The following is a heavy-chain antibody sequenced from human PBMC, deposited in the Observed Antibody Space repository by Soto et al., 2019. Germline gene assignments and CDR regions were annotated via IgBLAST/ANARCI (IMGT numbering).Heavy chain of an antibody. D-gene: IGHD2-15*01. Sequence: PGGSLRLSCAASGFTFSDSYMSWIRQAPGKGLEWLSYISNSGDTIYYADSVKGRFTISRDNAKNSLFLQMNSLRVEDTAVYYCARGCIPYWGQGTLVTVSS. V-gene: IGHV3-11*01. CDR2: ISNSGDTI. CDR3: ARGCIPY. CDR1: GFTFSDSY. J-gene: IGHJ4*02.